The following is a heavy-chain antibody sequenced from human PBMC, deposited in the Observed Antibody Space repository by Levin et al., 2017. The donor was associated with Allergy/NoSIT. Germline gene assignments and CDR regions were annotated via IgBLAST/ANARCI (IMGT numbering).Heavy chain of an antibody. Sequence: GGSLRLSCAASGFTFSDAWMTWVRQAPGKGLEWVGRIKSKTDGGTTDYAAPVKGRFTISRDDSKNTLYLQMTSLKTEDTAVYYCGNIVVATVVGYWGQGTLVTVSS. V-gene: IGHV3-15*01. CDR1: GFTFSDAW. J-gene: IGHJ4*02. CDR3: GNIVVATVVGY. D-gene: IGHD6-19*01. CDR2: IKSKTDGGTT.